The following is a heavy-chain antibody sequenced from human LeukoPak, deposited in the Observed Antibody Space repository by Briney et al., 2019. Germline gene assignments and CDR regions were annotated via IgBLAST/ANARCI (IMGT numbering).Heavy chain of an antibody. V-gene: IGHV3-23*01. CDR3: AKEYYGDYLWYFDY. D-gene: IGHD4-17*01. J-gene: IGHJ4*02. Sequence: GGSLRLSCAASGFTFSSYAMSWVRQAPGKGLEWVSAISGSGGSTYYAGSVKGRLTISRDNSKNTLYLQMNSLRAEDTAVYYCAKEYYGDYLWYFDYWGQGTLVTVSS. CDR1: GFTFSSYA. CDR2: ISGSGGST.